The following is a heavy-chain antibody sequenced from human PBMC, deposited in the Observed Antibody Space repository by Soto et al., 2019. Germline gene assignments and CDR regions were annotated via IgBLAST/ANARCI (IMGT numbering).Heavy chain of an antibody. J-gene: IGHJ5*02. D-gene: IGHD2-2*01. CDR3: AGLKYSQFVSDPADRGSHWFDP. V-gene: IGHV4-30-4*01. CDR1: GGSMRSDNYF. Sequence: QVRLQESGPGLVKPSQTLSLTCTVSGGSMRSDNYFWSWIRQPPGKGLEWIGYIYYSGSAYYNPSLERRITMSVDTSKKQFSLKLTSVTAADTAIYYCAGLKYSQFVSDPADRGSHWFDPWGQGALVTVSS. CDR2: IYYSGSA.